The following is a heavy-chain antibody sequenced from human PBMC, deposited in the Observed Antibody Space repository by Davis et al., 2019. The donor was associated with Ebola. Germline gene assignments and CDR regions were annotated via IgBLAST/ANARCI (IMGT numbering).Heavy chain of an antibody. J-gene: IGHJ5*02. CDR2: IFHRGSA. D-gene: IGHD1-20*01. Sequence: MPSETLSLTCTVSGGSISTSYWNWMRQPPGKGLEWIGYIFHRGSAVYNPSLNSRVSISLDTSKNQISLKLTSVTAADTAVYYCARYNWNFGGFDPWGQGTLVTVSS. CDR1: GGSISTSY. CDR3: ARYNWNFGGFDP. V-gene: IGHV4-59*01.